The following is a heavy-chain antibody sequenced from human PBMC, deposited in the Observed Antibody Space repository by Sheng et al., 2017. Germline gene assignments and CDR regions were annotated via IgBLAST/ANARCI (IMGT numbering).Heavy chain of an antibody. CDR3: ARVAGVGYYYHMDV. J-gene: IGHJ6*03. CDR1: GDSITSSY. D-gene: IGHD2-15*01. Sequence: QVQLQESGPGLVKPSETLSLTCTVSGDSITSSYWNWIRQPPGKGLEWIGSMYYSGSTKSNPSLKTRVTITVDTSKNQLSLRLSSVTAADTAIYYCARVAGVGYYYHMDVWGRRDHNHRLL. CDR2: MYYSGST. V-gene: IGHV4-59*12.